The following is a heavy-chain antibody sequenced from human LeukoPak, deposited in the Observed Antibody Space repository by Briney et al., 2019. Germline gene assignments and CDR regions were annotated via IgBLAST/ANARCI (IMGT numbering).Heavy chain of an antibody. Sequence: GGSLRLSCAASGFTFSSYWMSWVRQAPGKGLEWVANIKQDGSEKYYVDSVKGRFTISRDNAKNSLYLQMNSLRAEDTAVYYCARDLGDTAMVTGVDYWGQGTLVTVSS. J-gene: IGHJ4*02. D-gene: IGHD5-18*01. CDR3: ARDLGDTAMVTGVDY. V-gene: IGHV3-7*03. CDR1: GFTFSSYW. CDR2: IKQDGSEK.